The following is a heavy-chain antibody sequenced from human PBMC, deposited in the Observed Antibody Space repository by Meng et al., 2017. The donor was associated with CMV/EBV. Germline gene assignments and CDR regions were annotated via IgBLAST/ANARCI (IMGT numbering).Heavy chain of an antibody. CDR2: IYYSGST. Sequence: SETLSLTCTVSGGSVGSGSYYWSWIRQPPGKGLEWIGYIYYSGSTNYNPSLKSRVTISVDTSKNQFSLKLSSVTAADTAVYYCARASGSLISFDYWGQGTLVTVSS. V-gene: IGHV4-61*01. CDR3: ARASGSLISFDY. CDR1: GGSVGSGSYY. J-gene: IGHJ4*02. D-gene: IGHD1-26*01.